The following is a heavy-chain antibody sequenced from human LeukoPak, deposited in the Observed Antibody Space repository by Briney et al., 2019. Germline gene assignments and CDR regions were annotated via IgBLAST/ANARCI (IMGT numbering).Heavy chain of an antibody. CDR2: IDHSGSI. CDR1: GGSVSSGSYY. D-gene: IGHD2-2*01. J-gene: IGHJ6*02. V-gene: IGHV4-61*01. Sequence: TSSETLSLTCTVSGGSVSSGSYYWSWIRQPPGKGLEWVGEIDHSGSINYNPSLKSRVTISGDSSKNLFSLKLSSVTAADTAVFYCARGGRVRTLRGLIPAGLDVWGQGTTVTVSS. CDR3: ARGGRVRTLRGLIPAGLDV.